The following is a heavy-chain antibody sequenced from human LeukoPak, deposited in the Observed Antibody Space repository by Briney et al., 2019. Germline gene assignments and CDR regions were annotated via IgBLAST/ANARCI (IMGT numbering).Heavy chain of an antibody. CDR3: ARRLWFGEAKPFDY. Sequence: SETLSLTCAVYGGSFSGYYWSWIRQPPGKGLEWIGEINHSGSTNYDPSLKSRVTISVDTSKNQFSLKLSSVTAADTAVYYCARRLWFGEAKPFDYWGQGALVTVSS. D-gene: IGHD3-10*01. CDR2: INHSGST. CDR1: GGSFSGYY. J-gene: IGHJ4*02. V-gene: IGHV4-34*01.